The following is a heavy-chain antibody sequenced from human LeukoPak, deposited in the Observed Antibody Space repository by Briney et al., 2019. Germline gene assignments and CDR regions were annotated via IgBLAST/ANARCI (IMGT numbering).Heavy chain of an antibody. Sequence: ASVKVSCKASGYTFTSYGISWVRQAPGQGLEWMGWISAYNGNTNYAQKLRGRVTMTTDTSTSTAYMELRSLRSDDTAVYYCARDIVVVTAIPFDYWGQGTLVTVSS. CDR3: ARDIVVVTAIPFDY. CDR1: GYTFTSYG. CDR2: ISAYNGNT. D-gene: IGHD2-21*02. V-gene: IGHV1-18*01. J-gene: IGHJ4*02.